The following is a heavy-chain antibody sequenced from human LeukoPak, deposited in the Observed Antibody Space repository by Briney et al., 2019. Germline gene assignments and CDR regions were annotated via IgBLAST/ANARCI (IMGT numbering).Heavy chain of an antibody. D-gene: IGHD3-10*01. Sequence: RTGESLRLSCAASGFSFTTYWMSWVRQAPGKGLEWVSGINWNGGSTGYADSVKGRFTISRDNAKNSLYLQMNSLRAEDTALYYCARSRGSGYYYYMDVWGKGTTVTVSS. CDR1: GFSFTTYW. V-gene: IGHV3-20*04. CDR2: INWNGGST. CDR3: ARSRGSGYYYYMDV. J-gene: IGHJ6*03.